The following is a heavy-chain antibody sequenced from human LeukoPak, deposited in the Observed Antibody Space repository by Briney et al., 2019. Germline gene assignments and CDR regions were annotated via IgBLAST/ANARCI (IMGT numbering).Heavy chain of an antibody. Sequence: SETLSLTCAVYGVSFSGYYWSWIRQPPGKGLEWIGEINHSGSTNYNPSLKSRVTISVDTSKHQFSLNLSSVTAADTAVYYCARFGNQYQLIRLRGFDPWGQGTLVTVSS. D-gene: IGHD2-2*01. CDR2: INHSGST. CDR3: ARFGNQYQLIRLRGFDP. J-gene: IGHJ5*02. V-gene: IGHV4-34*01. CDR1: GVSFSGYY.